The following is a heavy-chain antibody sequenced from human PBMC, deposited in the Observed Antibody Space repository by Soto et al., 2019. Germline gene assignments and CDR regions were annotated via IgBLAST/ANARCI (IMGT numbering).Heavy chain of an antibody. CDR2: ISSSSSYI. Sequence: PGGSLRLSCAASGFTFSSYSMNWVRQAPGKGLEWVSSISSSSSYIYYADSVKGRFTISRDNAKNSLYLQMNSLRAEDTAVYYCARDGGYCSSTSCYAGYYFDYWGQGTLVTVSS. V-gene: IGHV3-21*01. CDR1: GFTFSSYS. CDR3: ARDGGYCSSTSCYAGYYFDY. J-gene: IGHJ4*02. D-gene: IGHD2-2*01.